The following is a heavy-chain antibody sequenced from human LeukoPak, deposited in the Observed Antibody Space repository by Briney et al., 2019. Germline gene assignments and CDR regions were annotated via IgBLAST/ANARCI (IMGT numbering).Heavy chain of an antibody. Sequence: ASVKVSRKASGGTFISYAISWVRQAPGQGLEWMGGIIPIFGTANYAQKFQGRVTITADESTSTAYMELSSLRSEDTAVYYCARDFSRNDFWSGSNWFDPWGQGTLVTVSS. CDR2: IIPIFGTA. CDR3: ARDFSRNDFWSGSNWFDP. D-gene: IGHD3-3*01. J-gene: IGHJ5*02. CDR1: GGTFISYA. V-gene: IGHV1-69*13.